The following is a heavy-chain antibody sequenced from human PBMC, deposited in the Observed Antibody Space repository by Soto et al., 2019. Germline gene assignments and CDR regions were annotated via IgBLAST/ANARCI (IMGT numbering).Heavy chain of an antibody. CDR3: ASGELGYCSGGSCYTRPINWFDP. Sequence: QLQLQESGPGLVKPSETLSLTCTVSGGSISSSSYYWGWIRQPPGKGLEWIGSIYYSGSTYYNPSLTSRVPKSVDTSKNQFSLKLSSVTAGDTAVYYCASGELGYCSGGSCYTRPINWFDPWGQGTLVTVSS. V-gene: IGHV4-39*01. CDR1: GGSISSSSYY. CDR2: IYYSGST. J-gene: IGHJ5*02. D-gene: IGHD2-15*01.